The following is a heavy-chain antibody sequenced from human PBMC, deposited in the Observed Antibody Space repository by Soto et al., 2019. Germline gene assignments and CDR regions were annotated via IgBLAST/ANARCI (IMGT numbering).Heavy chain of an antibody. Sequence: GSLRLSCGASGFTFSSYSMNWVRQAPGKGLEWISHISASSRTLYYADSAKGRFTISRDNAKNSLYLQMNTLRAEDTAVYYCARVPLGGYDFWLDYWGQGTLVTVSS. CDR3: ARVPLGGYDFWLDY. CDR2: ISASSRTL. CDR1: GFTFSSYS. D-gene: IGHD3-3*01. V-gene: IGHV3-48*01. J-gene: IGHJ4*02.